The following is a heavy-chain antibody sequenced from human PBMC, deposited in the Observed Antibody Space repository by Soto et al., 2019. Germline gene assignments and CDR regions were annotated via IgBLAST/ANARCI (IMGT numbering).Heavy chain of an antibody. CDR2: ISGSGGSP. J-gene: IGHJ4*01. CDR3: VRAPVQSPIDF. V-gene: IGHV3-23*01. CDR1: GFSFSTYT. Sequence: GGSLRLSCAASGFSFSTYTMSWVRRAPGKGLEWVSAISGSGGSPSYADSVQGRFTISRDNPKNTLYLQMDSLRAEDTAVYYCVRAPVQSPIDFWGHGTLVTVS.